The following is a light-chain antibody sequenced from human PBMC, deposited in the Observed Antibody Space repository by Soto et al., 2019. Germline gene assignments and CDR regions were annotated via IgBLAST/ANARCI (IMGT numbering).Light chain of an antibody. V-gene: IGLV2-14*01. CDR2: EVN. CDR3: SSYTSASALGI. J-gene: IGLJ2*01. Sequence: QSALTQPASLSGSPGQSITISCTGTSSDIGAYDYVSWYRQHPGEAPKLIIFEVNNRPSGISNRFTGSKSGNTASLTISGLQVEDEALYFCSSYTSASALGIFGGGTKLTVL. CDR1: SSDIGAYDY.